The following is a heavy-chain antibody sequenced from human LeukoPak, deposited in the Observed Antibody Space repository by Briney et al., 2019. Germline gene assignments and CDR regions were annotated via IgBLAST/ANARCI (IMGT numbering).Heavy chain of an antibody. CDR2: IYYSGST. Sequence: SETLSLTCTVPGGSISSSSYYWGWIRQPPGKGLEWIGSIYYSGSTYYNPSLKSRVTISVDTSKNQFSLKLSSVTAADTAVYYCARTRIAVAGFLDYWGQGTLVTVSS. D-gene: IGHD6-19*01. V-gene: IGHV4-39*07. CDR1: GGSISSSSYY. CDR3: ARTRIAVAGFLDY. J-gene: IGHJ4*02.